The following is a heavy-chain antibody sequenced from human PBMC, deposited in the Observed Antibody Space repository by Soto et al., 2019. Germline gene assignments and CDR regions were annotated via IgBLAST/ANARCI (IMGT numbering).Heavy chain of an antibody. J-gene: IGHJ6*02. Sequence: AETLSLTCTVSGGSISSYYWSGIRQPPGKGLEWIGYIYYSGSTNYNPSLKSRVTISVDTSKNQFSLKLSSVTAADTAVYYCARDDNYGSGPVWGQGTTVPVSS. CDR1: GGSISSYY. V-gene: IGHV4-59*01. CDR3: ARDDNYGSGPV. CDR2: IYYSGST. D-gene: IGHD3-10*01.